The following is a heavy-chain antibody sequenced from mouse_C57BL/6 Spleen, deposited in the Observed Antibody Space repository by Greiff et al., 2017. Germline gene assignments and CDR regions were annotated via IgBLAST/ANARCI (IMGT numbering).Heavy chain of an antibody. CDR2: IDPETGGT. D-gene: IGHD3-3*01. J-gene: IGHJ4*01. CDR1: GYTFTDYE. CDR3: TRWLYYAMDY. V-gene: IGHV1-15*01. Sequence: ESGAELVRPGASVTLSCKASGYTFTDYEMHWVKQTPVHGLEWIGAIDPETGGTAYNQKFKGQGRLTADKSSSTAYMELRSLTSEDSAVYYCTRWLYYAMDYWGQGTSVTVSS.